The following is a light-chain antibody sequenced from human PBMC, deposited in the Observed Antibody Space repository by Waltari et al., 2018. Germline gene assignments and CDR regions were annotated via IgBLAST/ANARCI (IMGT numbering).Light chain of an antibody. CDR3: QSADSSVRGVV. Sequence: SYELTQPPSVSVSPGQTDRITCSGDALPKKYAYWYQQKPGQAPVLVIYKDSERPSGIPERFSGSSSGTTVTLTISGVQAEDEADYYCQSADSSVRGVVFGGGTKLTVL. CDR1: ALPKKY. V-gene: IGLV3-25*03. J-gene: IGLJ2*01. CDR2: KDS.